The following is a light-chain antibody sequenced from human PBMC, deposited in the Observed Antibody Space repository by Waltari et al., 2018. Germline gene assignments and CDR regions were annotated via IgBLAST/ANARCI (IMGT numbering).Light chain of an antibody. CDR3: GTWDSSQRVVV. Sequence: QSVLTQPPSMSAAPGQRVTISCSGGASDVGTKYVSWYQQFPGAAPRLLIDEENKRPSGIPDRFSASKSGTSATLDITGLQTGDEADYYCGTWDSSQRVVVFGGGTKLTVL. J-gene: IGLJ3*02. CDR2: EEN. V-gene: IGLV1-51*02. CDR1: ASDVGTKY.